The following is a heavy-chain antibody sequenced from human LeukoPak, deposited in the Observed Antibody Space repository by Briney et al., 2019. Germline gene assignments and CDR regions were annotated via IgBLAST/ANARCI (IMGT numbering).Heavy chain of an antibody. CDR2: ISSSSSYI. CDR3: ARGRYSGYDWGYYFDY. V-gene: IGHV3-21*01. Sequence: GGSLRLSCAASGFTFSSYSMNWVRQAPGKGLEWVSSISSSSSYIYYADSVKGRFTISRDNAKNSLYLQMNSLRAEDTAVYYCARGRYSGYDWGYYFDYWGQGTLVTVSS. J-gene: IGHJ4*02. CDR1: GFTFSSYS. D-gene: IGHD5-12*01.